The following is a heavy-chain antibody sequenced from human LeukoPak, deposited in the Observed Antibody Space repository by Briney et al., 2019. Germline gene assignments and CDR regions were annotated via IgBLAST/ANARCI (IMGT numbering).Heavy chain of an antibody. CDR3: AMGANYYYYMDV. D-gene: IGHD1-26*01. J-gene: IGHJ6*03. CDR1: GFTFSSYA. Sequence: AGGSLRLSCAASGFTFSSYAMGWVRQAPGKGLEWVSAISGSGGSTYYADSVKGRFTISRDNSKNTLYLQMNSLRAEDTAVYYCAMGANYYYYMDVWGKGTTVTVSS. CDR2: ISGSGGST. V-gene: IGHV3-23*01.